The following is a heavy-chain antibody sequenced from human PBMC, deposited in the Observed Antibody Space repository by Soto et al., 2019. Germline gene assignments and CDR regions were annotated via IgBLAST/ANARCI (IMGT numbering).Heavy chain of an antibody. V-gene: IGHV3-21*01. J-gene: IGHJ6*03. CDR2: ISSSSSYI. CDR3: ARDPRVYHYMDV. CDR1: GFTFSSYS. Sequence: PGGSLRLSCAASGFTFSSYSMNWVRQAPGKGLEWVSSISSSSSYIYYADSVKGRFTISRDNAKNSLYLQMNSLRAEDTAVYYCARDPRVYHYMDVWGKGTTVTVSS. D-gene: IGHD6-6*01.